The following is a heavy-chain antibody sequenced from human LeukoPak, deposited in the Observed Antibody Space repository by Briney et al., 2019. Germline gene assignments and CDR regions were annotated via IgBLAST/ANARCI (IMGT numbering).Heavy chain of an antibody. J-gene: IGHJ4*02. Sequence: SGPTLVKPTQTLTLTCTFSGFSLSTRGVGVGWIRQPPGEALEWLALIYWDDDKRYSPSLKSRLTITKDTSKNQVVLTMTNMDPVDTATYYCAHRSGEGVYFDYWGQGTLVTVSS. D-gene: IGHD3-10*01. CDR2: IYWDDDK. V-gene: IGHV2-5*02. CDR1: GFSLSTRGVG. CDR3: AHRSGEGVYFDY.